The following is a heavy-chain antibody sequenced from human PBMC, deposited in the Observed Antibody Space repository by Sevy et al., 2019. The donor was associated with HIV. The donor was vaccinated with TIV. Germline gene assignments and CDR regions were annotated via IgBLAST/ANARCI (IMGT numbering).Heavy chain of an antibody. J-gene: IGHJ3*01. CDR2: IKTDGSSR. CDR1: GFTFSNYW. CDR3: ARERDTVLVPTAVDAFDF. D-gene: IGHD2-2*01. V-gene: IGHV3-74*01. Sequence: GGSLRLSCAASGFTFSNYWMHWVRQAPGKGLVWVSRIKTDGSSRDPADSVKGRFLISRDNAKNLVYLQMDSLRAEDTAVYYCARERDTVLVPTAVDAFDFWGQGTMVTVSS.